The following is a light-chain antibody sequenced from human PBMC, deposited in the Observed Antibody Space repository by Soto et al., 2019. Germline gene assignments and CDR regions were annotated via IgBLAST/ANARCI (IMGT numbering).Light chain of an antibody. CDR2: HAS. CDR1: QSINTN. V-gene: IGKV3-11*01. Sequence: EIVMSQSPSTLSLSPGERATLSCRASQSINTNLAWYQQSPGRAPRLFIYHASTRATGIPDRFSGSGSGTDLTLTISNLEPEDFAVYYCQQRSNWPANFGQGTRLEIK. J-gene: IGKJ5*01. CDR3: QQRSNWPAN.